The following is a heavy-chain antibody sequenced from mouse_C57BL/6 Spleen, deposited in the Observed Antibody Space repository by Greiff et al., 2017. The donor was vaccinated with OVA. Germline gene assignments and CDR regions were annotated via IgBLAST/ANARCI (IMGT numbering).Heavy chain of an antibody. Sequence: QVQLQQPGAELVKPGASVKLSYKASGYTFTSYWMQWVKQRPGQGLEWIGEIDPSDSYTNYNQKFKGKATLTVDTASSTAYMQLSSLTSEDSAVYYCSYYSNYGYYAMDYWGKGTSVTVSS. V-gene: IGHV1-50*01. CDR3: SYYSNYGYYAMDY. J-gene: IGHJ4*01. CDR2: IDPSDSYT. CDR1: GYTFTSYW. D-gene: IGHD2-5*01.